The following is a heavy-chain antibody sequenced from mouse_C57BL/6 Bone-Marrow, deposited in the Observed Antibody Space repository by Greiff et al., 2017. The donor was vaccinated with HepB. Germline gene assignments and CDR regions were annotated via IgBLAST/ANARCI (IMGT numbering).Heavy chain of an antibody. J-gene: IGHJ2*01. V-gene: IGHV1-26*01. Sequence: VQLQQSGPELVKPGASVKISCKASGYTFTDYYMNWVKQSHGKSLEWIGDINPNNGGTSYNQKFKGKATLTVDKSSSTAYMELRSLTSEDSAVYYCAKESRDYWGQGTTLTVSS. CDR2: INPNNGGT. CDR3: AKESRDY. CDR1: GYTFTDYY.